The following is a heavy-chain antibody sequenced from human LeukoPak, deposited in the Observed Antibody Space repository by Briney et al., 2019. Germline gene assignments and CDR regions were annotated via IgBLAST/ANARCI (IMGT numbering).Heavy chain of an antibody. D-gene: IGHD2/OR15-2a*01. J-gene: IGHJ4*01. Sequence: GGSLRLSCAASGFTFDDYGMSWVRQAPGKGPEWVSAIGATDDSTYYADSVKGRFTISRDNSRNTVYLQMNSLRVADTALYFCARENIFDFWGQGTLVTVSS. V-gene: IGHV3-23*01. CDR3: ARENIFDF. CDR2: IGATDDST. CDR1: GFTFDDYG.